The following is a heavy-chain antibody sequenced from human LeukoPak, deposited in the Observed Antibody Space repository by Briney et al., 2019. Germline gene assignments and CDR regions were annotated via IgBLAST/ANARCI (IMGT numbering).Heavy chain of an antibody. Sequence: GGSLRLSCAASRFTFSSYGMHWVRQAPGKGVEGVAVISFDGSKKLYVDSVKGRFNISRDNSKNTSYLQMNSLRAEDTAVYYCARLWFGELFFFDYWGQGTLVTASS. D-gene: IGHD3-10*01. CDR3: ARLWFGELFFFDY. J-gene: IGHJ4*01. CDR2: ISFDGSKK. CDR1: RFTFSSYG. V-gene: IGHV3-33*01.